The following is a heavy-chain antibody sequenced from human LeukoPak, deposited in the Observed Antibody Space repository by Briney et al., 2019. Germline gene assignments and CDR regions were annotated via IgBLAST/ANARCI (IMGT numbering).Heavy chain of an antibody. CDR2: INPNSGGT. CDR3: ARQTGTTMVRVDY. V-gene: IGHV1-2*02. J-gene: IGHJ4*02. D-gene: IGHD3-10*01. Sequence: ASVTVSCKASGYTFTGYYMHWVRQAPGQGLECMGWINPNSGGTNYAQKFQGRVTMTRDTSISTAYMELSRLRSDDTAVYYCARQTGTTMVRVDYWGQGTLVTVSS. CDR1: GYTFTGYY.